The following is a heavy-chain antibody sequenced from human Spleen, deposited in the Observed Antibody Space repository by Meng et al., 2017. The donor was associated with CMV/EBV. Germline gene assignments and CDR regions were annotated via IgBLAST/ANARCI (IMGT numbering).Heavy chain of an antibody. Sequence: GESLKISCAASGFTFSSYSMNWVRQAPGKGLEWVSSISSSSSYIYYADSVKGRFTISRDNAKNSLYLQMNSLRAEDTAVYYCARDPPLWSGVSYGMDVWGQGTTVTVSS. CDR3: ARDPPLWSGVSYGMDV. V-gene: IGHV3-21*01. D-gene: IGHD3-10*01. CDR1: GFTFSSYS. CDR2: ISSSSSYI. J-gene: IGHJ6*02.